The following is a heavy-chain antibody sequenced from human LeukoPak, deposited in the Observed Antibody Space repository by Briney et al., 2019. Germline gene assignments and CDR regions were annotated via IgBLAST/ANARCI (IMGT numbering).Heavy chain of an antibody. CDR2: IYYSGST. CDR3: ARGYQVANNYYYYYYMDV. D-gene: IGHD1-26*01. Sequence: PSETLSLTCTVSGGSINSYYWSWIRQPPGKGLECIGYIYYSGSTNYNPSLKSRVTISVDTSKNQFSLKLSSVTAADTAVYYCARGYQVANNYYYYYYMDVWGKGTTVTVSS. CDR1: GGSINSYY. J-gene: IGHJ6*03. V-gene: IGHV4-59*01.